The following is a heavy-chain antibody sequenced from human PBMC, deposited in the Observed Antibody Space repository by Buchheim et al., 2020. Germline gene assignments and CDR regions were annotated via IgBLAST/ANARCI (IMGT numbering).Heavy chain of an antibody. V-gene: IGHV4-39*01. CDR2: IYYSGST. CDR1: GGSISSSSYY. D-gene: IGHD4-17*01. J-gene: IGHJ4*02. CDR3: ARHFSYGDYVGGIDY. Sequence: QLQLQESGPGLVKPSETLSLTCTVSGGSISSSSYYWGWIRQPPGKGLEWIGSIYYSGSTYYNPSLKSRVTISVDTSKNQFSLKLSSVTAADTAVYYCARHFSYGDYVGGIDYWGQGTL.